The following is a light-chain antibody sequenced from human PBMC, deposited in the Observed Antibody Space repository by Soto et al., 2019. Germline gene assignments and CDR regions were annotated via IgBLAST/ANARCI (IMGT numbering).Light chain of an antibody. Sequence: EIVLTQSPATLSLSPGERATLSCRAGQSVSSNLAWYQQKPGQAPRLLIYDASNRATGIPARFSGSGSGTDFTLTISCLEPEDFAVYYCQRGDTFGQGTRLEIK. V-gene: IGKV3-11*01. J-gene: IGKJ5*01. CDR2: DAS. CDR3: QRGDT. CDR1: QSVSSN.